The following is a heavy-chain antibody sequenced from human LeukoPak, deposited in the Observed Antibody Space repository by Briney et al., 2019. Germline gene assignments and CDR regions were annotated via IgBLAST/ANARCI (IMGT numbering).Heavy chain of an antibody. CDR3: AGNSSSWYFDY. CDR2: IIPIFGTA. Sequence: PVKVSCKASGGTFSSYAISWVRQAPGQGLGWMGGIIPIFGTANYAQKFQGRVTITTDESTSTAYMELSSLRSEDTAVYYCAGNSSSWYFDYWGQGTLVTVSS. J-gene: IGHJ4*02. D-gene: IGHD6-13*01. V-gene: IGHV1-69*05. CDR1: GGTFSSYA.